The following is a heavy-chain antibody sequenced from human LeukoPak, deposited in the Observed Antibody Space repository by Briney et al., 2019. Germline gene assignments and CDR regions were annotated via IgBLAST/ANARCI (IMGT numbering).Heavy chain of an antibody. Sequence: GGSLGLSCAASGFTFSSYAMSWVRQAPGKGLEWVSAISGSGGSTYYADSVNGRFTISRDNSKNTLYLQMNSLRAEDTAVYYCARSGSYYSPFDYWGQGTLVTVSS. J-gene: IGHJ4*02. CDR2: ISGSGGST. V-gene: IGHV3-23*01. CDR1: GFTFSSYA. CDR3: ARSGSYYSPFDY. D-gene: IGHD3-10*01.